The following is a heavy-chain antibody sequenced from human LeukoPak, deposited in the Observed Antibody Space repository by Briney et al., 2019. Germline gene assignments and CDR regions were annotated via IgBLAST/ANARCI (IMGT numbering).Heavy chain of an antibody. V-gene: IGHV3-30*02. D-gene: IGHD4/OR15-4a*01. J-gene: IGHJ4*02. CDR1: GFTFNIYG. Sequence: GGSLRLSCAASGFTFNIYGMHWVRQAPGKGLEWVAFIRHDGSNKYYADSVKGRFTISRDTSKNTVNLQMHSLRVEDTAVYYCAKDGLYGATRDYWGQGTLVTVSS. CDR2: IRHDGSNK. CDR3: AKDGLYGATRDY.